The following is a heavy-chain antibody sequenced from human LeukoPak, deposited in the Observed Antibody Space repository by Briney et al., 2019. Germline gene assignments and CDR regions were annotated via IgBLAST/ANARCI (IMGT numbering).Heavy chain of an antibody. CDR3: AKDGRNYYDTSGYYYGEYFQH. Sequence: GGSLRLSCAASGFTFSSFDMNWVRQAPGKGLEWVSRISGSGSSTYYAESVKGRFTISRDNSKSTLFLQMNSLRDEDTAVYYSAKDGRNYYDTSGYYYGEYFQHWGQGTLVTVSS. D-gene: IGHD3-22*01. CDR1: GFTFSSFD. J-gene: IGHJ1*01. V-gene: IGHV3-23*01. CDR2: ISGSGSST.